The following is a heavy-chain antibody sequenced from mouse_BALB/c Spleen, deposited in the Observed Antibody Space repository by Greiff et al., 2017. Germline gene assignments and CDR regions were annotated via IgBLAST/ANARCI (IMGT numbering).Heavy chain of an antibody. CDR2: IRNKANGYTT. CDR3: ARDKYYGSSPAWFAY. CDR1: GFTFTDYY. V-gene: IGHV7-3*02. D-gene: IGHD1-1*01. Sequence: EVQRVESGGGLVQPGGSLRLSCATSGFTFTDYYMSWVRQPPGKALEWLGFIRNKANGYTTEYSASVKGRFTISRDNSQSILYLQMNTLRAEDSATYYCARDKYYGSSPAWFAYWGQGSLGTVSA. J-gene: IGHJ3*01.